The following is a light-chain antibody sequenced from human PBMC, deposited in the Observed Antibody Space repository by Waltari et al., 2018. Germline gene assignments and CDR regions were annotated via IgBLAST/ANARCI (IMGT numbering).Light chain of an antibody. V-gene: IGKV3-11*01. J-gene: IGKJ3*01. CDR3: QQRSNWPPIFT. CDR2: DAS. CDR1: QSVSSY. Sequence: EIVLTQSPATLSLSPGARATLSCRASQSVSSYLAGYQQKPGQAPRLLIFDASKRATGIPARFSGSGSGTDFTLTISSLEPEDFAVYYCQQRSNWPPIFTFGPGTKVDIK.